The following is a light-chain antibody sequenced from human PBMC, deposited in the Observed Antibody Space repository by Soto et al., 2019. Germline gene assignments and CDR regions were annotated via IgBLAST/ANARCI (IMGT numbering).Light chain of an antibody. Sequence: DIQMTQSPSTLSASVGDRVTITCRASQNIYTWLAWYQQKPGKAPKLLIYAASTLQSGVPSRFSGSGSGTDFTLTISCLQSEDFATYYCQQYYSYPITFGQGTRLEI. J-gene: IGKJ5*01. V-gene: IGKV1-5*01. CDR3: QQYYSYPIT. CDR1: QNIYTW. CDR2: AAS.